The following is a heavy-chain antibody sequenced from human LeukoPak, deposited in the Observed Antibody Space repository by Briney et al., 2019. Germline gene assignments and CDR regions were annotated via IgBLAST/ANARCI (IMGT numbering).Heavy chain of an antibody. CDR1: GGSISSGGYY. V-gene: IGHV4-31*03. Sequence: SETLSLTCTVSGGSISSGGYYWSWIRQHPGKGLEWIGFIYYSGSTYYNPSLKSRVTFSVDTSKNQFSLRLSSVNAADTAVYYCARAVYDYIWGSYRFDYWGQGTLVTVSS. J-gene: IGHJ4*02. CDR3: ARAVYDYIWGSYRFDY. D-gene: IGHD3-16*02. CDR2: IYYSGST.